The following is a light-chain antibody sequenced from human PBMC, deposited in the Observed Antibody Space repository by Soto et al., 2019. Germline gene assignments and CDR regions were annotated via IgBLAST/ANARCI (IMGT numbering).Light chain of an antibody. J-gene: IGKJ2*01. CDR3: QQTFSSPYT. Sequence: DIPMTQSPSSLSASVGDRVTITCRAGQSISNYLNWYQQKPGKAPKLLIYAASSLQSGVPSRFSGSATGTDFTLTISSLQVADFATYYCQQTFSSPYTFGQGTNLEIK. CDR1: QSISNY. CDR2: AAS. V-gene: IGKV1-39*01.